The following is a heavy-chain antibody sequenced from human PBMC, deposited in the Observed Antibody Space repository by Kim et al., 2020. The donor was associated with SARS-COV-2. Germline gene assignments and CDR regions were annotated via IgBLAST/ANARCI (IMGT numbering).Heavy chain of an antibody. CDR3: ARVRDTVITSSFDI. D-gene: IGHD3-22*01. V-gene: IGHV4-59*13. CDR1: GGSISSYY. Sequence: SETLSLTCTVSGGSISSYYWSWIRQPPGKGLEWIGYIYYSGSTNYNPSLKSRVTISVDTSKNQFSLKLSSVTAADTAVYYCARVRDTVITSSFDIWGQGTMVTVSS. CDR2: IYYSGST. J-gene: IGHJ3*02.